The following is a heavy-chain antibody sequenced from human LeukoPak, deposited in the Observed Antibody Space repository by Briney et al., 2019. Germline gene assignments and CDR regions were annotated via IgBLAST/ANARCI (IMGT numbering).Heavy chain of an antibody. CDR3: ARGGSQWLRSYYFDY. CDR2: INHSGNT. CDR1: GGSFSGYY. Sequence: SETLSLTCAVYGGSFSGYYWTWIRQSQGKGLEWIGEINHSGNTNYNPSLKSRVTISVDTSKKQFSLTVRSVTAADTAVYYCARGGSQWLRSYYFDYWGQGALVTVSS. D-gene: IGHD5-12*01. V-gene: IGHV4-34*01. J-gene: IGHJ4*02.